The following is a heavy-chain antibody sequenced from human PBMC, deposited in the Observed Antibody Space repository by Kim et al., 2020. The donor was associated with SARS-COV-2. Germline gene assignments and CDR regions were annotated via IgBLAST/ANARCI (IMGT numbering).Heavy chain of an antibody. J-gene: IGHJ4*02. Sequence: GESLKISCKASGYTFATYLIAWVRQMPGKGLEWMGIIYPGDSDTRYSPSFQGQVNISADKSISTAYLQWSSLKASDTAIYYCARHRATLSAGDYWGQGTLVTVSS. CDR1: GYTFATYL. V-gene: IGHV5-51*01. D-gene: IGHD3-3*01. CDR3: ARHRATLSAGDY. CDR2: IYPGDSDT.